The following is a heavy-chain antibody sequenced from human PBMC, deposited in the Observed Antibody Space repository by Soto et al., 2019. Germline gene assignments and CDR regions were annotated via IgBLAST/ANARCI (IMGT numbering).Heavy chain of an antibody. CDR3: ARGGGCSGGSCYSGAFDI. CDR2: INAGNGDT. CDR1: GYTFTSYA. J-gene: IGHJ3*02. D-gene: IGHD2-15*01. Sequence: ASVKVSCKASGYTFTSYAMHWVRQAPGQRLEWMGWINAGNGDTKYSQKFQGRVTITRDTSASTAYMELSSLRSEDTAVYYCARGGGCSGGSCYSGAFDIWGQGTMVTVSS. V-gene: IGHV1-3*01.